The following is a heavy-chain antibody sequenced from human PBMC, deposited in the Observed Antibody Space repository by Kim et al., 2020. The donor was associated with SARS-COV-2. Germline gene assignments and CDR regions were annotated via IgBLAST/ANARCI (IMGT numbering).Heavy chain of an antibody. J-gene: IGHJ4*02. D-gene: IGHD1-26*01. CDR3: AKGDSGWELLNPHDTGLY. CDR1: GFTFSSYA. V-gene: IGHV3-23*01. CDR2: ISGSGGST. Sequence: GGSLRLSCAASGFTFSSYAMSWVRQAPGKGLEWVSAISGSGGSTYYADSVKGRFTISRDNSKNTLYLQMNSLRAEDTAVYYCAKGDSGWELLNPHDTGLYWGQGTLVTVSS.